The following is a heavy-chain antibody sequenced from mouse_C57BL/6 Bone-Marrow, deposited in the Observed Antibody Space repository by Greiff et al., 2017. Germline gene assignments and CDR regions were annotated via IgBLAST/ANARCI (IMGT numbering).Heavy chain of an antibody. V-gene: IGHV1-55*01. J-gene: IGHJ2*01. CDR3: SRDYDGNFYFDY. CDR2: IYPGSGST. D-gene: IGHD2-1*01. Sequence: QVQLLQPGAELVKPGASVKMSCKASGYTFTSYWITWVNQRPGQGLEWIGDIYPGSGSTNYPEKFKSQGTLTVDTSSSTVYMQLSSLTSEDSAVYYCSRDYDGNFYFDYWGQGTTLTVSS. CDR1: GYTFTSYW.